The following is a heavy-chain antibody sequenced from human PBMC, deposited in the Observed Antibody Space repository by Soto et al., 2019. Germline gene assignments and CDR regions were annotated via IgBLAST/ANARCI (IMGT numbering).Heavy chain of an antibody. CDR2: MNPNSGNT. CDR1: GYTFTSYD. CDR3: ATTVTTLDAFDI. V-gene: IGHV1-8*01. J-gene: IGHJ3*02. D-gene: IGHD4-4*01. Sequence: QVQLVQSGAEVKKPGASVKVSCKASGYTFTSYDINWVRQATGQGLEWMGWMNPNSGNTGYAQKFQGRVTMTRNTSISTAYMELSSLRSEDTTVYYCATTVTTLDAFDIWGQGTMVTVSS.